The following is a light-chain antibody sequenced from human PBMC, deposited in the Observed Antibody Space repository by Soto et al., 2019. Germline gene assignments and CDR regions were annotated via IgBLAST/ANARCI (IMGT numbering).Light chain of an antibody. V-gene: IGLV2-14*01. CDR3: TSKTSSTYGV. CDR2: EVS. Sequence: QSALTQPASVSGSPGQSITISCTGTSSDVGGYNYVSWYQQHPGKAPKLMIYEVSNRPSGVSNRFSGSKSGNTASLTISGLQAEDESAYYCTSKTSSTYGVCVGGTKVTVL. J-gene: IGLJ3*02. CDR1: SSDVGGYNY.